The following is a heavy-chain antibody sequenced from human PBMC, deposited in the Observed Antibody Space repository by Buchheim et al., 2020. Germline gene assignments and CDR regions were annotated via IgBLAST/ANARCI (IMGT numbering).Heavy chain of an antibody. CDR1: GYAFMNYY. CDR3: ARDISSALRYFDL. D-gene: IGHD6-19*01. J-gene: IGHJ2*01. Sequence: QVQLVQSGAEVKKPGASVKVSCKASGYAFMNYYMHWVRQAPGQGLEWMGIINPSDGSASYAQTFQDRVTMTRDTSTTTVDMKLMSLRSEDTAVYYCARDISSALRYFDLWGRGTL. CDR2: INPSDGSA. V-gene: IGHV1-46*01.